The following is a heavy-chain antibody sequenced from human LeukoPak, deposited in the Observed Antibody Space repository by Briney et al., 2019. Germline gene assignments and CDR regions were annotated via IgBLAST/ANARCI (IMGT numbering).Heavy chain of an antibody. CDR1: GFTFSSYS. Sequence: GGSLRLSCAASGFTFSSYSMNWVRQAPGKGLEWVSGINWNSDSIGYADSVKGRFTISRDNAKNSLYLQMNSLRAEDTAVYYCARVRRYFDWCLDYWGQGTLVTVSS. CDR3: ARVRRYFDWCLDY. D-gene: IGHD3-9*01. J-gene: IGHJ4*02. CDR2: INWNSDSI. V-gene: IGHV3-21*04.